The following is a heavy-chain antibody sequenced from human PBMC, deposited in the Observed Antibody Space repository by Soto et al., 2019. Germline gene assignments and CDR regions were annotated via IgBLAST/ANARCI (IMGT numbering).Heavy chain of an antibody. Sequence: PSETLSLTCTVSGGSISSGGYYWSWIRQHPGKGLEWIGYIYYSGSTYYNPSLKSRVTISVDTSKNQFSLKLSSVTAADTAVYYCARDYDFGLNWFDPWGQGTLVTVS. V-gene: IGHV4-31*03. CDR2: IYYSGST. J-gene: IGHJ5*02. D-gene: IGHD3-3*01. CDR1: GGSISSGGYY. CDR3: ARDYDFGLNWFDP.